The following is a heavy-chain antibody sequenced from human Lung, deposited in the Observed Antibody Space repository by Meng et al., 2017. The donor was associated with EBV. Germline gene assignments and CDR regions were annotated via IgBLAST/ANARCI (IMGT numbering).Heavy chain of an antibody. Sequence: VACPPLVTQSSSLSLTRACSGEPITHHYWWACVRQPPVKRLAWIGEIPHRGSSAYNPSLKSRVSMSIDKSKNQFSLKLTSVTDADTAVYHCLRGSGGSVWGQGTLVTVSS. CDR1: GEPITHHYW. CDR2: IPHRGSS. V-gene: IGHV4-4*02. D-gene: IGHD3-10*01. J-gene: IGHJ1*01. CDR3: LRGSGGSV.